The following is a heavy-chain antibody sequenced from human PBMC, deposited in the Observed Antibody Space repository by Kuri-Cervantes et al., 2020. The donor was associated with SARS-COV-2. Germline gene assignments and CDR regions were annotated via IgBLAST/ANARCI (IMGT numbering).Heavy chain of an antibody. Sequence: GSLRLSCTVSGGSISSSSYYWGWIRQPPGKGLEWIGSIYYSGSTFYNPSLKSRVTISVDTSKNQSSPKLSSVTAADTAVYYCARHFSWGSGEKYYDILTRPDYGMDVWGQGTTVTVSS. CDR2: IYYSGST. CDR3: ARHFSWGSGEKYYDILTRPDYGMDV. D-gene: IGHD3-9*01. CDR1: GGSISSSSYY. V-gene: IGHV4-39*01. J-gene: IGHJ6*02.